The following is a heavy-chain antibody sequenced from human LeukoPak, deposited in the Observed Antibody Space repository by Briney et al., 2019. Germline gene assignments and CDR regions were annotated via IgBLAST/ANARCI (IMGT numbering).Heavy chain of an antibody. D-gene: IGHD2-15*01. CDR3: ARNVGYCSGGSCSLVYYYMDV. V-gene: IGHV1-69*06. Sequence: SVKVSCQASGGTFSSYAISWVRQAPGQGLEWMGGIIPIFGTANYAQRFQGRVTITADKSTSTAYMELSSLRSEDTAVYYCARNVGYCSGGSCSLVYYYMDVWGKGTTVTVSS. CDR1: GGTFSSYA. CDR2: IIPIFGTA. J-gene: IGHJ6*03.